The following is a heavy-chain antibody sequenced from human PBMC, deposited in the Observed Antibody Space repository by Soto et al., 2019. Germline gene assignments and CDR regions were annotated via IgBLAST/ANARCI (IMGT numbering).Heavy chain of an antibody. D-gene: IGHD3-16*01. V-gene: IGHV4-34*01. CDR1: GVSFSSYH. CDR2: INHSGST. CDR3: ARGMGAENTFYYYFGMDV. J-gene: IGHJ6*02. Sequence: SETLSLTCAVYGVSFSSYHWSWLRQPPGKGLEWIGEINHSGSTKYNPSLKSRVTISVDTSKNQFSLKLSSVTAADTAVYYCARGMGAENTFYYYFGMDVWGQGTTVTVSS.